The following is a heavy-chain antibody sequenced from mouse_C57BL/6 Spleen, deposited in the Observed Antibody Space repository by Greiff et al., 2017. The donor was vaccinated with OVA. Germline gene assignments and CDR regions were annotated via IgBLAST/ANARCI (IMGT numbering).Heavy chain of an antibody. CDR1: GYSFTDYN. CDR2: INPNYGTT. J-gene: IGHJ1*03. V-gene: IGHV1-39*01. Sequence: VQLKQSGPELVKPGASVKISCEASGYSFTDYNMNWVKQSNGKSLEWIGVINPNYGTTSYNQKFKGKATLTVDQSSSTAYMQLNSLTSEDSAVYYCARSTTVVPYWYFDVWGTGTTVTVSS. D-gene: IGHD1-1*01. CDR3: ARSTTVVPYWYFDV.